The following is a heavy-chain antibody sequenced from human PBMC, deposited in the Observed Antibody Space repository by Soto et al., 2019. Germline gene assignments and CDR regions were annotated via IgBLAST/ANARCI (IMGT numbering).Heavy chain of an antibody. D-gene: IGHD3-10*01. V-gene: IGHV6-1*01. CDR2: TYYKSKWNN. CDR3: AGITWFRGLDV. J-gene: IGHJ6*02. CDR1: GDSVSSNSAA. Sequence: SQTLSLTCAISGDSVSSNSAAWIWIRQSPSRGLEWLGRTYYKSKWNNDYALSVKSRITISPDTSQNLFSLDLDSVTPEDTAVYYCAGITWFRGLDVWGPGTPANVSS.